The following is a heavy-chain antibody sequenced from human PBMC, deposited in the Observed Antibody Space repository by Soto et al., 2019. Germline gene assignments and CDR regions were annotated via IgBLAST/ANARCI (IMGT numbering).Heavy chain of an antibody. CDR2: INSDGSST. D-gene: IGHD6-19*01. CDR1: GFTFSSYW. CDR3: VRGEGGWETY. Sequence: EVQLMESGGGLVQPGGSLRLSCAASGFTFSSYWMHWVRQAPGKGLVWVSRINSDGSSTTYADSVKGRFTISRDNAKNTLYLQMNSLRAEDTAIYYCVRGEGGWETYWGQGTLVTVSS. J-gene: IGHJ4*02. V-gene: IGHV3-74*01.